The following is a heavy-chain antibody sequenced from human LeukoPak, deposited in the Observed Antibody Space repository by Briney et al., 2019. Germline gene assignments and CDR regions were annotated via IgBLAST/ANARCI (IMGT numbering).Heavy chain of an antibody. Sequence: GGSLGLSCAASGFTFSDCHIHWVRQAPGKGLDWVALIWYDEDAKFYADSVKGRFTISRDNSKDTLYLQMNSLGVEDTAVYYCARERDGDAFDIWGQGTMVTVSS. CDR2: IWYDEDAK. CDR1: GFTFSDCH. V-gene: IGHV3-33*01. D-gene: IGHD5-24*01. CDR3: ARERDGDAFDI. J-gene: IGHJ3*02.